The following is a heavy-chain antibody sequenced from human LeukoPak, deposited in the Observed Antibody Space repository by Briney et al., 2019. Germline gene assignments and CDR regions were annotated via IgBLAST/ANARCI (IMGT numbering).Heavy chain of an antibody. D-gene: IGHD2/OR15-2a*01. V-gene: IGHV3-66*02. CDR2: IYSGGST. J-gene: IGHJ4*02. CDR3: ARAFSLGHDY. CDR1: GFTVSSHY. Sequence: GGSLRLSCAASGFTVSSHYMSWVRQAPGKGLEWVSVIYSGGSTYYADSVKGRFTVSRDNSKNTLYLQMNSLRAGDTAVYYCARAFSLGHDYWGQGTLVTVSS.